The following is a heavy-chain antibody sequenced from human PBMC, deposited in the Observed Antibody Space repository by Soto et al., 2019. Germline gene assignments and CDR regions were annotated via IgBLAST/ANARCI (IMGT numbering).Heavy chain of an antibody. Sequence: SGGSLRLSCAASGFMFSRYAMHWVRQAPGKGLEWVADIKQDGSETYYVDSVKGRFTISRDNAKNSLYLQMNTLGADDTAIYYCATSVAVWGGAYSWGQGTLVTVSS. D-gene: IGHD6-19*01. V-gene: IGHV3-7*03. CDR1: GFMFSRYA. CDR3: ATSVAVWGGAYS. J-gene: IGHJ4*02. CDR2: IKQDGSET.